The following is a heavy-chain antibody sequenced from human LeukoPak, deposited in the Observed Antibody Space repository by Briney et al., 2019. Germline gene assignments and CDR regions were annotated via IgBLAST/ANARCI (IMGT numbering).Heavy chain of an antibody. D-gene: IGHD6-19*01. CDR2: IRQEGSEK. CDR1: GFTFSNYW. Sequence: GGSLRLSCAASGFTFSNYWMIWVRQAPGKGLEWVANIRQEGSEKHYVDSVKGRFTISRDNTKTSVYLQMNSLRAEETAVYYCVRGFAGALAGDYWGQGTLVTVSS. J-gene: IGHJ4*02. CDR3: VRGFAGALAGDY. V-gene: IGHV3-7*01.